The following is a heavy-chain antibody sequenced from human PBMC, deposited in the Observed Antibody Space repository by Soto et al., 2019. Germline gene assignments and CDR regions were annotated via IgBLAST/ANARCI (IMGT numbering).Heavy chain of an antibody. V-gene: IGHV3-23*01. Sequence: PGGSLRLSCAASGFPFSSYAKSWVRQSPGKGLEWVSGISVSGTSIHYADSVRGRFTISRDNSKNTLYLQMNSLRVEDTAVYYCAKGISYYFHYGMDVWGQGITVTVSS. CDR2: ISVSGTSI. D-gene: IGHD3-16*01. J-gene: IGHJ6*02. CDR3: AKGISYYFHYGMDV. CDR1: GFPFSSYA.